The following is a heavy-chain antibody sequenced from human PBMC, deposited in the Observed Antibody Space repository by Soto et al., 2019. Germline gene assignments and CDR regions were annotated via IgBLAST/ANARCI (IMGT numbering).Heavy chain of an antibody. Sequence: QVQLVQSGAEVKKPGSSVKVSCKTSGVSFNNNGIGWVLQAPGHGLEWMGGVSPPFRTSNYARKFQGRLSITADASTGTVNMELSSLTSEDTAQYYCARVLYYGSGSYSPYGMDVWGQGTTVTVSS. J-gene: IGHJ6*02. V-gene: IGHV1-69*01. CDR2: VSPPFRTS. D-gene: IGHD3-10*01. CDR1: GVSFNNNG. CDR3: ARVLYYGSGSYSPYGMDV.